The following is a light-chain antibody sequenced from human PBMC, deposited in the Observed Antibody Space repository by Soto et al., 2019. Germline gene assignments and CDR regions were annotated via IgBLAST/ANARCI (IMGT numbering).Light chain of an antibody. CDR2: GAS. Sequence: EIVLTQSPGTLSLSPGERATLSCRASQSVSSSYLAWYQQKPGQAPRLLIYGASSRATGIPDRFSGSGSGTDFTLTISRLEPEDVAVYYCQQLTFGGGTKVEIK. V-gene: IGKV3-20*01. J-gene: IGKJ4*01. CDR3: QQLT. CDR1: QSVSSSY.